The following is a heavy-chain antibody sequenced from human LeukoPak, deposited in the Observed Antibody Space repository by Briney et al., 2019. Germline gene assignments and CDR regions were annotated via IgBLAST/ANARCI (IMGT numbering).Heavy chain of an antibody. CDR3: ARDRKYYDSSGYDY. CDR1: GFTFSRYS. V-gene: IGHV3-21*01. J-gene: IGHJ4*02. D-gene: IGHD3-22*01. Sequence: GGSLRLSCAASGFTFSRYSMNWVRQAPGKGLEWVSSISSSSSYIYYGDSVKGRFTISRDNAKNSLYLLMNSLRAEDTAVYYCARDRKYYDSSGYDYWGQGTLVTVSS. CDR2: ISSSSSYI.